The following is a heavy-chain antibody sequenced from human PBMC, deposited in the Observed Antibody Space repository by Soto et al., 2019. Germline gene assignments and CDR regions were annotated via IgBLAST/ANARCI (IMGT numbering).Heavy chain of an antibody. J-gene: IGHJ6*02. CDR3: ARASGYTNYYYYGMDV. CDR1: GGSISSYY. D-gene: IGHD3-22*01. CDR2: IYYSGST. Sequence: PSETLSLTCTVSGGSISSYYWSWIRQPPGKGLKWIGYIYYSGSTNYNPSLKSRVTISVDTSKNQFSLKLSSVTAADTAVYYCARASGYTNYYYYGMDVWGQGTTVTVS. V-gene: IGHV4-59*01.